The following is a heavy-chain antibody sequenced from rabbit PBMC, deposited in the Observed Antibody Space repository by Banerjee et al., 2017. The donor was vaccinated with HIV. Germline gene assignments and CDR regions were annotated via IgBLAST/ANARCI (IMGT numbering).Heavy chain of an antibody. J-gene: IGHJ4*01. V-gene: IGHV1S45*01. CDR2: IYAGGVGST. Sequence: QEQLVEYGGDLVQPEGSLTLTCKASGFDLSSRHWICWVRQAPGKGLEWIACIYAGGVGSTYYASWAKGRFTISKTSSTTVTLQLNSLTAADTATYFCASGTGLSYFKLWGPGTLVTVS. D-gene: IGHD7-1*01. CDR3: ASGTGLSYFKL. CDR1: GFDLSSRHW.